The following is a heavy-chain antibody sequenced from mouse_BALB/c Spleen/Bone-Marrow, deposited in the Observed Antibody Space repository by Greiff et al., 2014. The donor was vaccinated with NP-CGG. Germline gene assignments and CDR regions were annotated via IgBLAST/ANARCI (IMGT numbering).Heavy chain of an antibody. CDR2: IRNKANGYTT. CDR3: ARDKDYGSYWYFDV. CDR1: GFTFTDYY. J-gene: IGHJ1*01. D-gene: IGHD2-1*01. Sequence: DVHLVESGGGLVQPGDSLRLSCATSGFTFTDYYMSWVRQPPGKALEWLGFIRNKANGYTTEYSASVKGRFTISRDNSQSILYLQMNTLRAEDSATYYCARDKDYGSYWYFDVWGAGTTVTVSS. V-gene: IGHV7-3*02.